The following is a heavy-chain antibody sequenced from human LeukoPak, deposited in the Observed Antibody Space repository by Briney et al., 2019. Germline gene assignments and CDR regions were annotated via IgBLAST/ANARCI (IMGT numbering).Heavy chain of an antibody. V-gene: IGHV4-59*08. CDR2: IYNSGST. D-gene: IGHD3-16*01. CDR1: GGSISSHY. CDR3: ARDDYGVFDAFDV. Sequence: PPETLSLTCTVSGGSISSHYWSWIRQPPGKGLEWIGYIYNSGSTNYNPSLKGRVTISLDTSKNQFSLHLTSVTAADTAVYFCARDDYGVFDAFDVWGQGTVVTVSS. J-gene: IGHJ3*01.